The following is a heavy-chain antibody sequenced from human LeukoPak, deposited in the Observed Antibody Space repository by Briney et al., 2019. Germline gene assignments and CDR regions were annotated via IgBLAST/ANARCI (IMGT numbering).Heavy chain of an antibody. V-gene: IGHV4-4*07. CDR2: IYTSGST. CDR3: ARDSDYGDWLLDY. Sequence: SETLSLTCAVSGYSISSGYYWSWIRQPAGKGLEWIGRIYTSGSTNYNPSLKSRVTMSVDTSKNQFSLKLSSVTAADTAVYYCARDSDYGDWLLDYWGQGTLVTVSS. CDR1: GYSISSGYY. D-gene: IGHD4-17*01. J-gene: IGHJ4*02.